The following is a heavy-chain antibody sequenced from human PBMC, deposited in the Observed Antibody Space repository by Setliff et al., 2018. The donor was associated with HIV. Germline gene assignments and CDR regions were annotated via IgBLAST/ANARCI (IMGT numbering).Heavy chain of an antibody. CDR1: GFTFSSYA. D-gene: IGHD3-22*01. CDR2: ISGSGGST. CDR3: AKAGVYDSSGYFPYYFDY. V-gene: IGHV3-23*01. Sequence: HPGGSLRLSCAASGFTFSSYAMSWVRQAPGKGLEWVSGISGSGGSTYYADSVKGRFTISRDKPKNTLYLQMNSLRAEDTAVYYCAKAGVYDSSGYFPYYFDYWGQGTQVTVSS. J-gene: IGHJ4*02.